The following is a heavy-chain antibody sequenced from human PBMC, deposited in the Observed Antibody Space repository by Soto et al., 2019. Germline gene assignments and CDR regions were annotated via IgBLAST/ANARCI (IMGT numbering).Heavy chain of an antibody. J-gene: IGHJ6*03. CDR1: GGSISSYY. V-gene: IGHV4-59*08. CDR3: ARGERGYSGYDFDYYYYMDV. Sequence: SETLSLTSTVSGGSISSYYWSWIRQPPGKGLEWIGYIYYSGSTNYNPSLKSRVTISVDTSKNQFSLKLSSVTAADTAVYYCARGERGYSGYDFDYYYYMDVWGKGTTVTVSS. CDR2: IYYSGST. D-gene: IGHD5-12*01.